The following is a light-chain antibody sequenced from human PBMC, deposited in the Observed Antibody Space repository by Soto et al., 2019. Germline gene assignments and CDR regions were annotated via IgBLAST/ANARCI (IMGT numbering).Light chain of an antibody. CDR1: QRISGW. CDR2: DVS. V-gene: IGKV1-5*01. Sequence: DIQMTPSPSTLSASVLYTVTITFRASQRISGWLAWHQQKPGKAPKLLIYDVSALKRGVPPRFSGSGSGTEFTLTISSLQPEDFATYYCQKYDSFSVKFGQGTKVDIK. J-gene: IGKJ1*01. CDR3: QKYDSFSVK.